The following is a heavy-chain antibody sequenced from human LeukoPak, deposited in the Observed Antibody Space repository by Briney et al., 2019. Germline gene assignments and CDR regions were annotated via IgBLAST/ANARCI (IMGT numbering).Heavy chain of an antibody. V-gene: IGHV5-51*01. CDR1: GYSFTSYW. D-gene: IGHD2-15*01. J-gene: IGHJ4*02. CDR3: ARLLVRRYCSGGSCYSPFDY. Sequence: GESLKISCKGSGYSFTSYWIGWVRQMPGKGLEWMGIIYPGDSDTRYSPSFQGQVTISADKSISTAYLQWSSPKASDTAMYYRARLLVRRYCSGGSCYSPFDYWGQGTLVTVSS. CDR2: IYPGDSDT.